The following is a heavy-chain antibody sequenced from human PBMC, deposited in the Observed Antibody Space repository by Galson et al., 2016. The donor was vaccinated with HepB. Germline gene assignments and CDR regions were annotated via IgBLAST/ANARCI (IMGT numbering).Heavy chain of an antibody. Sequence: SLRLSCAASGFIFRNYWMTWVRQAPGKGLEWVANINRDGSEKYYMHSVRGRFTISRDSAKNLVFLQMNSLRAEDTAVYHCARPMSGSYDFWGQGILVTVSS. D-gene: IGHD1-26*01. CDR3: ARPMSGSYDF. V-gene: IGHV3-7*01. CDR1: GFIFRNYW. CDR2: INRDGSEK. J-gene: IGHJ4*02.